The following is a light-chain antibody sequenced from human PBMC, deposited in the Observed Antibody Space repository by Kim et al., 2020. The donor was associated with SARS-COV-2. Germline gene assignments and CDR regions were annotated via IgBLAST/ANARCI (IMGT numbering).Light chain of an antibody. CDR1: TTRIARVY. CDR2: END. Sequence: GKSIPLSCPRATTRIARVYEPRYHERHSSASTIVILENDKKPSGVPDRFSGSIDTSSNSASRTISGLQTEDEADYYCQSCDFYSGVFGGGTQLTVL. J-gene: IGLJ3*02. CDR3: QSCDFYSGV. V-gene: IGLV6-57*03.